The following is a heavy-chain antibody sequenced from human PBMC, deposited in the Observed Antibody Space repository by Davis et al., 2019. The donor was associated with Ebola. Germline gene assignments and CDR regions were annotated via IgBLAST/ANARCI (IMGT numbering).Heavy chain of an antibody. CDR3: TRDGITMIVVPRNYYYGMDV. J-gene: IGHJ6*02. V-gene: IGHV1-2*06. CDR2: INPNSGGT. Sequence: ASVKVSCKASGYTFTGYYMHWVRQAPGQGLEWMGRINPNSGGTNYAQKFQGRVTMTRDTSISTAYMELSRLRSDETAVNYCTRDGITMIVVPRNYYYGMDVWGQGTTVTVSS. CDR1: GYTFTGYY. D-gene: IGHD3-22*01.